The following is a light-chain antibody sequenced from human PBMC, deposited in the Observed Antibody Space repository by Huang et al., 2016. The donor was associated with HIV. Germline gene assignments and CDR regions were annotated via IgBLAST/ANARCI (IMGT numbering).Light chain of an antibody. Sequence: EVVMTQSPATLSVSPGERAPLSCRASQIVSNNLACYQEKPGQAPRLFIYCASTRATGVPASFSGSGSGTEFTLTISSLQAEDFAVYYCQQYNNWPPYTFGQGTKLEIK. J-gene: IGKJ2*01. V-gene: IGKV3-15*01. CDR1: QIVSNN. CDR3: QQYNNWPPYT. CDR2: CAS.